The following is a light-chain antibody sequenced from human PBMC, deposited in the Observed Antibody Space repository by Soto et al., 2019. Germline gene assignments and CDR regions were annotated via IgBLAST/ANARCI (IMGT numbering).Light chain of an antibody. Sequence: QTVVTQEPSLTVSPGGTVTLTCASSTGTVTSGDFPNWFQQKPGQPPRPLIYSTSNKHSWTPARFSGSLLGGKAALTLSGVQHEDEAEFYCLLYYGGAWVFGGGTKLTVL. CDR3: LLYYGGAWV. J-gene: IGLJ3*02. CDR1: TGTVTSGDF. V-gene: IGLV7-43*01. CDR2: STS.